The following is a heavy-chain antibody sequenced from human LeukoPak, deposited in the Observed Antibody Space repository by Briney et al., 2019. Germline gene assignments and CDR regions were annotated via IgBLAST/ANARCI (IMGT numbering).Heavy chain of an antibody. CDR1: GDSFSSHY. CDR2: ISYIGTT. Sequence: PSETLSLTCAVSGDSFSSHYWTWIRQPPGRGLERIGYISYIGTTNYNPSLKSRVTISIDTSKNQFSLKLSSVTTADTAVYYRARDLVTVTKGFDIWGLGTMVSVSS. D-gene: IGHD4-17*01. J-gene: IGHJ3*02. V-gene: IGHV4-59*11. CDR3: ARDLVTVTKGFDI.